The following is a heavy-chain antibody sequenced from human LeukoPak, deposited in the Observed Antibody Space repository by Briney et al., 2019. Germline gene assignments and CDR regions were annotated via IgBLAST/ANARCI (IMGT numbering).Heavy chain of an antibody. J-gene: IGHJ4*02. D-gene: IGHD3-22*01. CDR2: IKSKTDGGTT. Sequence: GGSLRLSCAAYGFTLSYYSMNWVRQAPGKGLEWVGRIKSKTDGGTTDYAAPVKGRFTISRDDSKNTLYLQMNSLKTEDTAVYYCNTARGYYDNSGLYYFDYWGQGTLVIVSS. CDR1: GFTLSYYS. V-gene: IGHV3-15*01. CDR3: NTARGYYDNSGLYYFDY.